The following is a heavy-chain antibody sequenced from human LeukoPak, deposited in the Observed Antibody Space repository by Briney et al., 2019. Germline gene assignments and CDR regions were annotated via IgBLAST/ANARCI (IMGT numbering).Heavy chain of an antibody. V-gene: IGHV3-33*01. CDR1: GFTFSSYG. CDR3: ARGRPYYDFWSGSFQIDY. D-gene: IGHD3-3*01. CDR2: IWYDGSNK. Sequence: GGSLRLSCAASGFTFSSYGIHWVRRAPGKGLEWVAVIWYDGSNKYYADSVKGRFTISRDNSKNTLYLQMNSLRAEDTAVYYCARGRPYYDFWSGSFQIDYWGQGTLVTVSS. J-gene: IGHJ4*02.